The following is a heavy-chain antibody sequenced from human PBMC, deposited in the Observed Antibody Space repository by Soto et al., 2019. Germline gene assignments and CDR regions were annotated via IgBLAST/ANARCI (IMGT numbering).Heavy chain of an antibody. CDR1: GYGFTTYG. D-gene: IGHD1-1*01. V-gene: IGHV1-18*01. Sequence: SVXVSCKGSGYGFTTYGITWVRQAPGQGLEWMAWISAHNGNTNYAQKLQGRVTVTRDTSTSTAYMELRSLRSDDTAVYYCARGRYGDYWGQGALVTVSS. J-gene: IGHJ4*02. CDR3: ARGRYGDY. CDR2: ISAHNGNT.